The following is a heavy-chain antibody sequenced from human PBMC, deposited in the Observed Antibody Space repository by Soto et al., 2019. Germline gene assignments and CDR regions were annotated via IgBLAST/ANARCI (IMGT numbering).Heavy chain of an antibody. V-gene: IGHV2-5*02. D-gene: IGHD3-3*01. Sequence: QITLNESVPTVVRPTETLTLTCRFSGFSLTTSGVGVGWIRQSPGKAPEWLALIYWDDDKRYSASLKSRLTITKDTSKNQVVLTVSDLDPTDTATYYCAHRVLRTVFGLVTTTAISFDFWGQGTPVAVSS. CDR1: GFSLTTSGVG. CDR2: IYWDDDK. J-gene: IGHJ4*02. CDR3: AHRVLRTVFGLVTTTAISFDF.